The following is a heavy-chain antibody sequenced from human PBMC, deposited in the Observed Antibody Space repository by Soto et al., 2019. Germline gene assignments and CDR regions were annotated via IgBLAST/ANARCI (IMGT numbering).Heavy chain of an antibody. CDR2: ISYDGSNK. CDR3: AKDPGEMATITRYYYYGMDV. D-gene: IGHD5-12*01. Sequence: QVQLVESGGGVVQPGRSLRLSCAASGFTFSSYGMHWVRQAPGKGLEWVAVISYDGSNKYYADSVKGRFTISRDNSKNTLYLQMNSLRAEDTAVYYCAKDPGEMATITRYYYYGMDVWGQGTTVTVSS. V-gene: IGHV3-30*18. J-gene: IGHJ6*02. CDR1: GFTFSSYG.